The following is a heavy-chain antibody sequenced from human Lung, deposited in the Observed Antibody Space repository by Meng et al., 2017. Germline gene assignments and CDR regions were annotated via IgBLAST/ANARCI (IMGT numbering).Heavy chain of an antibody. CDR1: GWSFSDCS. J-gene: IGHJ5*02. V-gene: IGHV4-34*01. Sequence: QGDLQQGGVGLLDPSEALSLPCVFLGWSFSDCSWSRGRQSPGKGREWIGEINHWGGNNYNPALESRAPISVDTAQNNLSLKLSSVTAADTAVYYCARVDYYGSGSRRFDPWGQGTLVTVSS. CDR3: ARVDYYGSGSRRFDP. D-gene: IGHD3-10*01. CDR2: INHWGGN.